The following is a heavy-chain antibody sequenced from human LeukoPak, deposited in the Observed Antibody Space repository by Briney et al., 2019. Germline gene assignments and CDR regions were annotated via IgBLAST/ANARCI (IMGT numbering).Heavy chain of an antibody. Sequence: GGSLRLSCAASGFTFNRYGMHWVRQAPGKGLEWVAVISYDGSNKYYADSVKGRFTISRDNSKNTLYLQMNSLRAEDTAVYYCARGSLVVPAAKLSFDYWGQGTLVTVSS. CDR3: ARGSLVVPAAKLSFDY. CDR2: ISYDGSNK. V-gene: IGHV3-30*03. D-gene: IGHD2-2*01. J-gene: IGHJ4*02. CDR1: GFTFNRYG.